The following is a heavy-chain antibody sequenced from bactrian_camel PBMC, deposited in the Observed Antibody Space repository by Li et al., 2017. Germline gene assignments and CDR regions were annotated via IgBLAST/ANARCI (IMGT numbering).Heavy chain of an antibody. CDR3: AGEVKLGWGDCNDGPGEYIY. D-gene: IGHD5*01. CDR1: GYTYSNRDC. CDR2: IDSDGK. J-gene: IGHJ4*01. V-gene: IGHV3S55*01. Sequence: HVQLVESGGGSVQAGGSLRLSCAASGYTYSNRDCMGWFRQAPGKDREGVAHIDSDGKWNAESLKGRSTISTDDANNTLDLQIDSLQPEDTAVYYCAGEVKLGWGDCNDGPGEYIYWGQGTQVTVS.